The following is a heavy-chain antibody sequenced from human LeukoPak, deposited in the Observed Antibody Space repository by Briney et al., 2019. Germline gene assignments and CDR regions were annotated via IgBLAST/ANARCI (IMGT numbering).Heavy chain of an antibody. Sequence: ASVKVSCTASGYTFTAYYLHWVRQAPGQGLEWMGWIHPNSGGTNYAQNFQGRVSMTTDTSISTVYMELSRLRSDDTAVYYCARDHYGSGTYYKDYWGQGTLVTVSS. V-gene: IGHV1-2*02. J-gene: IGHJ4*02. CDR2: IHPNSGGT. CDR1: GYTFTAYY. D-gene: IGHD3-10*01. CDR3: ARDHYGSGTYYKDY.